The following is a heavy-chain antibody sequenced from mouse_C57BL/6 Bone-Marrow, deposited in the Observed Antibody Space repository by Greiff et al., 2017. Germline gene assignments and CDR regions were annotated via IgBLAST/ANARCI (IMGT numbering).Heavy chain of an antibody. Sequence: VKLKESGPGLVQPSQSLSITCTVSGFSLTSYGVHWVRQSPGKGLEWLGVIWSGGSTDYNAAFISRLSISKDNSKSQVFFKMNSLQADDTAIYYCARDPYYYGTFYYAMDYWGQGTSVTVSS. D-gene: IGHD1-1*01. CDR3: ARDPYYYGTFYYAMDY. CDR2: IWSGGST. J-gene: IGHJ4*01. V-gene: IGHV2-2*01. CDR1: GFSLTSYG.